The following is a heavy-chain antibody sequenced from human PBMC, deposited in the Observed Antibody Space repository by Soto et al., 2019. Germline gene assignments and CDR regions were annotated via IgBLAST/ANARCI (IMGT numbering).Heavy chain of an antibody. Sequence: QVQLVESGGGVVQPGRSLRLSCAASGFTFSSYGMHWVRQAPGKGLEWVAVISYDGSNKYYADSVKGRFTISRDNSKNTLYLQMNSLRAEDTAVYYCAKDEIDDGGATPSWFDPWGQGTLVTVSS. CDR1: GFTFSSYG. D-gene: IGHD1-26*01. CDR2: ISYDGSNK. J-gene: IGHJ5*02. CDR3: AKDEIDDGGATPSWFDP. V-gene: IGHV3-30*18.